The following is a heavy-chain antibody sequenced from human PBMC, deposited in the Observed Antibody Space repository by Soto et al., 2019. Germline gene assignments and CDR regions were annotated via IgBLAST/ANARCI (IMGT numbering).Heavy chain of an antibody. Sequence: GSLRLSCAASGFTFSSYWMHWVRQVSGKGLVWVSRIYSDGSSTSYADPVKGRFTISRDNAKNTLYLQMNSLRAEDTAVYYCARAMSSGSYFDYWGQGTLVTVSS. J-gene: IGHJ4*02. CDR2: IYSDGSST. D-gene: IGHD1-26*01. CDR1: GFTFSSYW. V-gene: IGHV3-74*01. CDR3: ARAMSSGSYFDY.